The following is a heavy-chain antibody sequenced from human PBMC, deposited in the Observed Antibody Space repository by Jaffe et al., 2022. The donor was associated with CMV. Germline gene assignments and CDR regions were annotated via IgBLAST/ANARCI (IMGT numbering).Heavy chain of an antibody. Sequence: EVQLVESGGGLVKPGGSLRLSCAASGFTFSSYSMNWVRQAPGKGLEWVSSISSSSSYIYYADSVKGRFTISRDNAKNSLYLQMNSLRAEDTAVYYCARDWGAVGPQAAAGTWLFDYWGQGTLVTVSS. CDR3: ARDWGAVGPQAAAGTWLFDY. D-gene: IGHD6-13*01. V-gene: IGHV3-21*01. CDR1: GFTFSSYS. J-gene: IGHJ4*02. CDR2: ISSSSSYI.